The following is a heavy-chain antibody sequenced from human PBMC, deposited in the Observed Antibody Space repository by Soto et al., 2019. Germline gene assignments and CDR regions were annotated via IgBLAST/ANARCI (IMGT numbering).Heavy chain of an antibody. Sequence: GGSLRLSCAASGFTFSSYSMNWVRQAPGKGLEWVSYISSSSNSIYYADSVKGRFTISRDNAKNSLHLQMNSLRAEDTAVYYCANDTGPSTNLFDAFDIWGQGTMVTVSS. CDR3: ANDTGPSTNLFDAFDI. CDR1: GFTFSSYS. J-gene: IGHJ3*02. D-gene: IGHD2-8*01. CDR2: ISSSSNSI. V-gene: IGHV3-48*01.